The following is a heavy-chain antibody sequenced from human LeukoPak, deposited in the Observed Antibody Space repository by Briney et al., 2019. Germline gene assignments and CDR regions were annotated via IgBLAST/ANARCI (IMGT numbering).Heavy chain of an antibody. CDR2: IYHSGST. V-gene: IGHV4-30-2*01. CDR1: GGSISSGGYS. J-gene: IGHJ4*02. Sequence: SETLSLTCAVSGGSISSGGYSWSWIRQPPGKGLEWIGYIYHSGSTYYNPSLKSRVTISVDRSKNQFSLKLSSVTAADTAVYYCARVVTCGGDCYYDYFGYWGQGTLVTVSS. D-gene: IGHD2-21*02. CDR3: ARVVTCGGDCYYDYFGY.